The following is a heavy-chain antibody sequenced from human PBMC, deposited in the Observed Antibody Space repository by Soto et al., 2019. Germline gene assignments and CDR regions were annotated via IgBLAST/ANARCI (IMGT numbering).Heavy chain of an antibody. J-gene: IGHJ6*02. Sequence: EVQLVESGGGLVQPGRSLRLSCAASGFSFEDYAMHWVRQAPGKGLEWVSGIAWNSAIIGYADSVKGRFTISRDNGKHSLYLQMNSLRPEDTALYYCSKDHYGSAIYGMDVWGQGTTVTVSS. V-gene: IGHV3-9*01. CDR3: SKDHYGSAIYGMDV. D-gene: IGHD3-10*01. CDR2: IAWNSAII. CDR1: GFSFEDYA.